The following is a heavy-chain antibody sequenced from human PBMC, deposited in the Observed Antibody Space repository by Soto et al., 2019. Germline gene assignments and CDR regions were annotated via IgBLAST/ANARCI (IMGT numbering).Heavy chain of an antibody. Sequence: QVQLQQWGAGLLKPSETLSLTCAVYGGSFRGYYWSWIRQPPGKGLEWIGEINHSGSTNYNPSLKSRVTISVDTSKNQFSLKLSSVTAADTAVYYCARGRPGWLQLPPLDYWGQGTLVTVSS. V-gene: IGHV4-34*01. CDR3: ARGRPGWLQLPPLDY. CDR2: INHSGST. J-gene: IGHJ4*02. CDR1: GGSFRGYY. D-gene: IGHD5-12*01.